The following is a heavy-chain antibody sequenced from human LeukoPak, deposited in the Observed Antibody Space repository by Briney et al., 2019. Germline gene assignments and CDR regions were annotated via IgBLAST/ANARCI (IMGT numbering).Heavy chain of an antibody. CDR2: INTNTGNP. CDR1: GYTFTSYA. V-gene: IGHV7-4-1*02. CDR3: ARVQAQDGYNSVPPYY. D-gene: IGHD5-24*01. J-gene: IGHJ4*02. Sequence: GASVKVSCKASGYTFTSYAMNWVRQAPGQGLEWMGWINTNTGNPTYAQGFTGRFVFSLDTSVSTAYLQISSLKAEDTAVYYCARVQAQDGYNSVPPYYWGQGTLVTVSS.